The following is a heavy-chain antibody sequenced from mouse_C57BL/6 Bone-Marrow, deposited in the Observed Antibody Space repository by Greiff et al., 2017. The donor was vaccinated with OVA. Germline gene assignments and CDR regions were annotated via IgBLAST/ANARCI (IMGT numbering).Heavy chain of an antibody. CDR3: ARDYYGSSYGAFDY. CDR2: IDPNSGGT. J-gene: IGHJ2*01. V-gene: IGHV1-72*01. CDR1: GYTFTSYW. D-gene: IGHD1-1*01. Sequence: QVQLQQPGAELVKPGASVKLSCKASGYTFTSYWMHWVQQRPGRGLEWIGRIDPNSGGTKYNEQFKSKATLTVDKPSSTAYMQLSSLTSEDSAVYYCARDYYGSSYGAFDYWGQGTTLTVSS.